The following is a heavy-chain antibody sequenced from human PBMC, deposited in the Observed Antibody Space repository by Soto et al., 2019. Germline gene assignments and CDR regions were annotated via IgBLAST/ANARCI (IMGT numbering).Heavy chain of an antibody. D-gene: IGHD3-22*01. Sequence: PSETLSLTCTVSGGSISRGDYYWSLIRQPPGKGLEWIGYIYYSGSTYYNPSLKSRVTISVDTSKNQFSLKLSSVTAADTAVYYCARGSYYYDSSGYYHYRGQGTLVTVSS. J-gene: IGHJ4*02. CDR1: GGSISRGDYY. CDR3: ARGSYYYDSSGYYHY. V-gene: IGHV4-30-4*01. CDR2: IYYSGST.